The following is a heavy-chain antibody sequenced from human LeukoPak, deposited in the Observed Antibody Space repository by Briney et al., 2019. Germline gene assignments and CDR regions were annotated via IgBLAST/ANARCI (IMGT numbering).Heavy chain of an antibody. J-gene: IGHJ3*02. D-gene: IGHD6-19*01. CDR1: GFSLSSYA. CDR2: TSSSDDGK. Sequence: GGSLRLFCTVSGFSLSSYAMSWVRRAPGKGLEWVSATSSSDDGKYYADSVKGRFTISRDNSKNTLYLQMNSLRAEDTAVYYCARPSSGWYGRYAFDIWGQGTMVTVSS. CDR3: ARPSSGWYGRYAFDI. V-gene: IGHV3-23*01.